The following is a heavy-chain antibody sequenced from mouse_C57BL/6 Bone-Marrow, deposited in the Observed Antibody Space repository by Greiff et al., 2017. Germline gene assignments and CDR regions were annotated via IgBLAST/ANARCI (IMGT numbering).Heavy chain of an antibody. CDR3: ARAVFYAMDY. J-gene: IGHJ4*01. CDR2: IRSKSNNYAT. Sequence: EVKVVESGGGLVQPKGSLKLSCAASGFSFNTYAMNWVRQAPGKGLEWVARIRSKSNNYATYYADSVKDRFTISRDDSESMLYLQMNNLKTEDTAMYYCARAVFYAMDYWGQGTSVTVSS. D-gene: IGHD3-3*01. CDR1: GFSFNTYA. V-gene: IGHV10-1*01.